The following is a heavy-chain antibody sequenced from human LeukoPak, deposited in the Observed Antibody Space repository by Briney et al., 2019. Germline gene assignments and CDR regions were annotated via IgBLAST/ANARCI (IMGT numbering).Heavy chain of an antibody. J-gene: IGHJ4*02. CDR3: ASSPAFDILTGYFPYYFDY. V-gene: IGHV4-59*01. CDR2: IYYSGST. Sequence: SETLSLTCTVSGGSISSYYWSWIRQPPGKGLEWIGYIYYSGSTNYNPSLKSRVTISVDTSKNQFSLRLSSVTAADTAVYYCASSPAFDILTGYFPYYFDYWGQGTLVTVSP. D-gene: IGHD3-9*01. CDR1: GGSISSYY.